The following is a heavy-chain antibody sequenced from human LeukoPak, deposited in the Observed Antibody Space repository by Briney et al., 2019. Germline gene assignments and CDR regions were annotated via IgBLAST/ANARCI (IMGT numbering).Heavy chain of an antibody. Sequence: GGSLRLSCAASGFTFNNYAMNWVRQAPGKGLEWVSVISGSGGTTYYADSVKGRFTISRDSSKNTLYLQMNSLRAEDTAVYYCARDRQGSGWSYYFDYWGQGTLVTVSS. J-gene: IGHJ4*02. D-gene: IGHD6-19*01. V-gene: IGHV3-23*01. CDR1: GFTFNNYA. CDR2: ISGSGGTT. CDR3: ARDRQGSGWSYYFDY.